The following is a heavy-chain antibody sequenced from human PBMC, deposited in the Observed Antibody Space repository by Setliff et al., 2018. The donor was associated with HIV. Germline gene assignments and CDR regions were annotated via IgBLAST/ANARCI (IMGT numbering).Heavy chain of an antibody. CDR3: ARDLKRPNSNFWGGYPIPFDS. CDR1: GYTFTSYD. Sequence: ASVKVSCKASGYTFTSYDINWVRQATGQGLELMGWINTNTGNPTYAQGFTGRFVFSLDTSVSTAYLQISSLKAEDTAVYFCARDLKRPNSNFWGGYPIPFDSWGQGTLVTVSS. CDR2: INTNTGNP. J-gene: IGHJ4*02. V-gene: IGHV7-4-1*02. D-gene: IGHD3-3*01.